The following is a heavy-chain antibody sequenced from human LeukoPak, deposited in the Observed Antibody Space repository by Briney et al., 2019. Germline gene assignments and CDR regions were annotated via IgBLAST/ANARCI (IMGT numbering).Heavy chain of an antibody. Sequence: SQTLSLTCAVSGGSISSGGYSWSWIRQPPGQGLEWIGYIYHRGSTYYNPSLKSRVTISVDRSKNQFSLKLSSVTAADTAVYYCARVEGWYFDYWGQGTLVTVSS. CDR3: ARVEGWYFDY. D-gene: IGHD6-19*01. J-gene: IGHJ4*02. CDR1: GGSISSGGYS. V-gene: IGHV4-30-2*01. CDR2: IYHRGST.